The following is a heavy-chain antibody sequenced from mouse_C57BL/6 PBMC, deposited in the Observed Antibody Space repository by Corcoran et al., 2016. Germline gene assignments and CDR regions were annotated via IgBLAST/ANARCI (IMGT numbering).Heavy chain of an antibody. Sequence: QVQLQQSGAELVKPGASVKISCKASGYAFSSYWMNWVKQRPGKGLEWIGQIYPGDGDTNYNGKFKGKATLTADKSSSTAYMQLSCLTSEDSAVYFCARGITTVVAPFAYWGQGTLVTVSA. V-gene: IGHV1-80*01. D-gene: IGHD1-1*01. CDR3: ARGITTVVAPFAY. CDR1: GYAFSSYW. J-gene: IGHJ3*01. CDR2: IYPGDGDT.